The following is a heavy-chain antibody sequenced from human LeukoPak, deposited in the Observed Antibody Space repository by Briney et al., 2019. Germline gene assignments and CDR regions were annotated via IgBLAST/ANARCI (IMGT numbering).Heavy chain of an antibody. CDR1: GYTLTELS. CDR2: FDPEDGET. J-gene: IGHJ4*01. V-gene: IGHV1-24*01. D-gene: IGHD6-19*01. Sequence: GASVKVSCKLSGYTLTELSMHWLRQAPGKGLEWMGGFDPEDGETIYAQKFQGRVTMTEDTSTDTAYMELSRLRSEDTAVYYCATDHGPDSSALPGDSVYCGHGALVTVSS. CDR3: ATDHGPDSSALPGDSVY.